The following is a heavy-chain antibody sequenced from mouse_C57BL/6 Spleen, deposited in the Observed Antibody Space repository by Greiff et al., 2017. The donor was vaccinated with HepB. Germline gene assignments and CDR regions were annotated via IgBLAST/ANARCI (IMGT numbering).Heavy chain of an antibody. Sequence: QVQLQQSGPELVKPGASVKISCKASGYSFTSYYIHWAKQRPGQGLEWIGWIYPGSGNTKYNEKFKGKATLTADTSSSTAYMQLSSLTSEDSAVYYCARGRIDGYYPAWFAYWGQGTLVTVSA. V-gene: IGHV1-66*01. D-gene: IGHD2-3*01. J-gene: IGHJ3*01. CDR3: ARGRIDGYYPAWFAY. CDR2: IYPGSGNT. CDR1: GYSFTSYY.